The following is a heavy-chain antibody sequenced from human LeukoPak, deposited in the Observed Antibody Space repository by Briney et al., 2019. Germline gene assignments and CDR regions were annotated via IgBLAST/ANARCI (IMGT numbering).Heavy chain of an antibody. D-gene: IGHD3-22*01. CDR1: GYTFTSYA. J-gene: IGHJ3*02. CDR3: ARDYRSGYHDAFAI. V-gene: IGHV7-4-1*02. Sequence: ASVKVSCKASGYTFTSYAMNWVRQAPGQGLEWMGWINTNTGNPTYAQGFTGRFVFSLDTSVSTAYLQISSLKAEDTAVYYCARDYRSGYHDAFAIWGQGTMVTVSS. CDR2: INTNTGNP.